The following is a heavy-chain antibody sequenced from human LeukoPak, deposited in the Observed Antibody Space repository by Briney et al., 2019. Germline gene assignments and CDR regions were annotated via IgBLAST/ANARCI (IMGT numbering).Heavy chain of an antibody. V-gene: IGHV3-64D*06. CDR3: WVFVGATYFDY. Sequence: GGSLRLSCSASGFTFSSYAMHWVRRAPGKGLEYVSAISSNGGSTYYADSVKGRFTISRDNSKNTLYLQMSSLRAEDTAVYYCWVFVGATYFDYWGQGTLVTVSS. D-gene: IGHD1-26*01. J-gene: IGHJ4*02. CDR2: ISSNGGST. CDR1: GFTFSSYA.